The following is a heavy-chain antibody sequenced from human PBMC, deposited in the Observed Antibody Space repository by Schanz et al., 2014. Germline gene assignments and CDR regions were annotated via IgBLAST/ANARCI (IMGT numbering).Heavy chain of an antibody. CDR2: ISVYNHNK. CDR1: GYIFINSG. D-gene: IGHD3-16*02. Sequence: QIQLVQSGPEVKKPGATVKVSCKASGYIFINSGISWVRQAPGQGLEWMGWISVYNHNKEYDQKFQGRVTMTTDTSTSTAYMALTDLRSDDTAVYYCARDRRVVDRDDLYYFDSWGQGTLVTVSS. V-gene: IGHV1-18*01. J-gene: IGHJ4*02. CDR3: ARDRRVVDRDDLYYFDS.